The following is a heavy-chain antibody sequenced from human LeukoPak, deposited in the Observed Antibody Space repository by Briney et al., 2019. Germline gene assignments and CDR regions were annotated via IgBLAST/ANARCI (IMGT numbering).Heavy chain of an antibody. J-gene: IGHJ3*02. CDR3: ARLGGVAGGIHDVFDI. CDR2: IYYSGST. Sequence: SETLSLTCTVSGGSISSSSYYWGWIRQPPGKGLEWIGSIYYSGSTYYNPSLKSRVTISVDTSKNQFSLKLSSVTAADTAVYYCARLGGVAGGIHDVFDIRGQGTMVTVSS. CDR1: GGSISSSSYY. D-gene: IGHD6-19*01. V-gene: IGHV4-39*07.